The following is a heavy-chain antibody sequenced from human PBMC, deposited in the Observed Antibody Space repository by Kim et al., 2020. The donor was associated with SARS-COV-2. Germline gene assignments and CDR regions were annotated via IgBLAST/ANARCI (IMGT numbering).Heavy chain of an antibody. Sequence: GRFTISRDDSKNTLYLQMNSLKTEDTAVYYCTTDPYSGYDSAYYYYMDVWGNGTTVTVSS. J-gene: IGHJ6*03. D-gene: IGHD5-12*01. CDR3: TTDPYSGYDSAYYYYMDV. V-gene: IGHV3-15*01.